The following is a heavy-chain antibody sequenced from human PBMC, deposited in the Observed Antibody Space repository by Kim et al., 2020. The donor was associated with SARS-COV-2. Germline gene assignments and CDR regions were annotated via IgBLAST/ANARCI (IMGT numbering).Heavy chain of an antibody. CDR1: GFTFSSYW. V-gene: IGHV3-74*01. D-gene: IGHD3-10*01. CDR2: INSDGSST. CDR3: ARTITMVRGVIANYYYYGMDV. J-gene: IGHJ6*02. Sequence: GGSLRLSCAASGFTFSSYWMHWVRQAPGKGLVWVSRINSDGSSTSYADSVKGRFTISRDNAKNTLYLQMNSLRAEDTAVYYCARTITMVRGVIANYYYYGMDVWGQGTTVTVSS.